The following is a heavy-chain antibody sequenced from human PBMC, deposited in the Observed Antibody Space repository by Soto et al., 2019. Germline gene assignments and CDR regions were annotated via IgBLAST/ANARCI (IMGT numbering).Heavy chain of an antibody. J-gene: IGHJ5*01. CDR1: GFSFSINGVA. CDR2: IYWDDDQ. Sequence: QITLKESGPTLVKPTQTLTLTCTFSGFSFSINGVAVGWIRQPPGQALEWLALIYWDDDQPYNPSLKNRLTITKDTSKNQVVRTMTNMDPVDTATYYCAHKRDVSRGFKSWGQGTLVTVSS. V-gene: IGHV2-5*02. CDR3: AHKRDVSRGFKS.